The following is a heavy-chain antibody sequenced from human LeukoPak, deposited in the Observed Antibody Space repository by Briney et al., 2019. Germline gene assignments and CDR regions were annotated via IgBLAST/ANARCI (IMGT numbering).Heavy chain of an antibody. CDR2: IYYSGNT. D-gene: IGHD3-10*01. CDR3: ARGGNGSGLYYFDY. J-gene: IGHJ4*02. Sequence: PSETLSLTCTVSGGSISSYYWSWIRQPPGKGLEWIGYIYYSGNTNYNPSLKSRVTISVDTSKNQFSLKLNSVTAADTAVYYCARGGNGSGLYYFDYWGQGTLVTVSS. CDR1: GGSISSYY. V-gene: IGHV4-59*01.